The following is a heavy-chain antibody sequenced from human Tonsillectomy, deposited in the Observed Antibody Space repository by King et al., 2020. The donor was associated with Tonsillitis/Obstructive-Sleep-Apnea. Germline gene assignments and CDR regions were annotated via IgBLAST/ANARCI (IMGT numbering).Heavy chain of an antibody. J-gene: IGHJ3*02. CDR3: ARATSTSAFDI. CDR2: INHSGST. D-gene: IGHD4-11*01. CDR1: GGSFSGYY. Sequence: VQLQQWGAGLLKPSETLSLTCAVYGGSFSGYYWSWIRQPPGKGLEWIGEINHSGSTNYNPSLKSRVTISLDTSKNQFSLKLRSVTAADTAVYYCARATSTSAFDIWGQGTMVTVSS. V-gene: IGHV4-34*01.